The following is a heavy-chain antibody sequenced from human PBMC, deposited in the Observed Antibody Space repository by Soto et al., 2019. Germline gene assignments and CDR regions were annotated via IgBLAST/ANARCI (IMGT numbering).Heavy chain of an antibody. CDR1: GYTFTSYA. CDR2: INAGNGNT. Sequence: ASVKVSCKASGYTFTSYAMHWVRQAPGQRLEWMGWINAGNGNTKYSQKFQGRVTITRDTSASTAYMELSSLRSEDTAVYYCARGTAGVAKLGWFDPWGQGTLVTVSS. D-gene: IGHD2-8*01. J-gene: IGHJ5*02. V-gene: IGHV1-3*01. CDR3: ARGTAGVAKLGWFDP.